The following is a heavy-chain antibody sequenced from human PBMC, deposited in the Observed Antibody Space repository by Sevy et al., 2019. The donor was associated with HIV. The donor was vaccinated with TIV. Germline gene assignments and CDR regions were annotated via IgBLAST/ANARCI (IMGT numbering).Heavy chain of an antibody. CDR1: GYRFASSW. CDR2: IYTTDSDA. J-gene: IGHJ4*02. CDR3: ARRGASGGWYHFDY. V-gene: IGHV5-51*01. Sequence: GESLKISCKASGYRFASSWIGWVRQMPGKGLEWMGIIYTTDSDARYSPSFEGQVTISVDKPISTAYLQWSSLKASDTAMYYCARRGASGGWYHFDYWGQGPLVTVSS. D-gene: IGHD6-19*01.